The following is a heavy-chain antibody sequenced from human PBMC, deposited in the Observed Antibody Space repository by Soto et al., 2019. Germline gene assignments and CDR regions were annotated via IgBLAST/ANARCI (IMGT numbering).Heavy chain of an antibody. CDR1: GGSISSYY. Sequence: QVQLQESGPGLVKPSETLSLTCTVSGGSISSYYWSWIRQPPGKGLEWIGYIYYSGSTNYNPSLKSRVTISVDTSKNQFSLHLSSVTAADTAVYYCTRAGVVVAAFDYWGQGTLVTVSS. V-gene: IGHV4-59*01. J-gene: IGHJ4*02. CDR3: TRAGVVVAAFDY. CDR2: IYYSGST. D-gene: IGHD2-15*01.